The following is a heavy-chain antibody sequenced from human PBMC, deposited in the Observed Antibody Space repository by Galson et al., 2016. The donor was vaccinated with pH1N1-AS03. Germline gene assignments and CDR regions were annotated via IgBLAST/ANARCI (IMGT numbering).Heavy chain of an antibody. Sequence: SETLSLTCTVSGDSISSGSLYWGWIRQPPGKGLEWIGSIYYSGGSTYSNPSLKSRLSMSVDTSRNQFSLRLISVTAADTAVYYCARRRGELLGYNWFDPWGQGTLATVSS. CDR3: ARRRGELLGYNWFDP. J-gene: IGHJ5*02. CDR2: IYYSGGST. D-gene: IGHD1-7*01. V-gene: IGHV4-39*01. CDR1: GDSISSGSLY.